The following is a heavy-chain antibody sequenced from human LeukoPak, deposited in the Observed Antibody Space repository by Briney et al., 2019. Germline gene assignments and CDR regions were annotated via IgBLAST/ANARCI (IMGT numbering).Heavy chain of an antibody. CDR2: IREDGSEK. CDR1: GFGLSSNW. D-gene: IGHD1-1*01. V-gene: IGHV3-7*01. Sequence: GGSLRLSCAASGFGLSSNWMSWVRQAPGKGLEWVANIREDGSEKKYVDSVKGRFTISRDNAKNSLYLQMNSLRAEDTAVYYCERDGRGGHNDCWGQGTLVTVSS. CDR3: ERDGRGGHNDC. J-gene: IGHJ4*02.